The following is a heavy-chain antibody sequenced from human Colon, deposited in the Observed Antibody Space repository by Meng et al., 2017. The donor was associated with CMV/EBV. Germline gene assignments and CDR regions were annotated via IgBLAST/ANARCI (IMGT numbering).Heavy chain of an antibody. CDR1: GFALSSYW. CDR2: INQHGNEM. V-gene: IGHV3-7*01. CDR3: AGIYYDSWSGFYRDY. J-gene: IGHJ4*02. D-gene: IGHD3-3*01. Sequence: GESLMISCAASGFALSSYWMSWVRQAPGKGLGWVANINQHGNEMYYVDSVKGRFIASRDNTKNSLYLQMSSLRVEDTAVYFCAGIYYDSWSGFYRDYWGQGTLVTVSS.